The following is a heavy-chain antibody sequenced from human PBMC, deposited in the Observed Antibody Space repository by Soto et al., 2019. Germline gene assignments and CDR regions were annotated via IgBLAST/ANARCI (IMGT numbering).Heavy chain of an antibody. CDR1: GYSFTSYW. D-gene: IGHD2-21*01. J-gene: IGHJ5*02. CDR2: IDPSDSYT. V-gene: IGHV5-10-1*01. CDR3: ARHIQSFPIGDFGWFDP. Sequence: GESLKISCKGSGYSFTSYWISWVRQMPGKGLEWMGRIDPSDSYTNYSPSFQGHVTISADKSISTAYLQWSSLKASDTAIYYCARHIQSFPIGDFGWFDPWGQGTLVTVSS.